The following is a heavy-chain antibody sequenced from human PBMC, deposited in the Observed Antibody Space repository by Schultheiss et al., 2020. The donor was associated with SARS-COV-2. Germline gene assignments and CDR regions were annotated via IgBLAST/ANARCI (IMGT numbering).Heavy chain of an antibody. V-gene: IGHV4-39*07. CDR1: GGSISSSSYY. CDR2: IYYSGST. J-gene: IGHJ4*02. Sequence: SETLSLTCTVSGGSISSSSYYWGWIRQPPGKGLEWIGSIYYSGSTYYNPSLKSRVTISVDTSKNQFSLKLNSVTAADTAVYYCARAGWFGELRHDYWGQGALVTVSS. D-gene: IGHD3-10*01. CDR3: ARAGWFGELRHDY.